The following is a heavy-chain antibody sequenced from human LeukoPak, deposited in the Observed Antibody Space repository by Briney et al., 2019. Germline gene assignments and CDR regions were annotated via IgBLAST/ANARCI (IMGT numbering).Heavy chain of an antibody. Sequence: PSETLSLTCTVSGDSISTYYWSWIRQPPGKGLEWIGYIYYRVTSDYNPSLKSRVTMSVDMSTRQISLKLSSVTAADTAVYYCARLKIAVAGTGYYYMDVWGKGTTVTVSS. CDR1: GDSISTYY. CDR3: ARLKIAVAGTGYYYMDV. CDR2: IYYRVTS. V-gene: IGHV4-59*01. J-gene: IGHJ6*03. D-gene: IGHD6-19*01.